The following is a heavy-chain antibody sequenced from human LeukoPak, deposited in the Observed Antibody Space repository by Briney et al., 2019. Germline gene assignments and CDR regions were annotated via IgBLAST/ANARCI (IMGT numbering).Heavy chain of an antibody. CDR1: GFTFDDYA. D-gene: IGHD3-3*01. V-gene: IGHV3-43D*03. CDR3: AKSHLGMES. J-gene: IGHJ5*02. Sequence: GGSLRLSCAASGFTFDDYAMHWVRQAPGKGLEWVSLISWDGGSTYYADSVKGRFTISRDNSKNSLYLQMNSLRAEDTALHYCAKSHLGMESWGQGTLVTVSS. CDR2: ISWDGGST.